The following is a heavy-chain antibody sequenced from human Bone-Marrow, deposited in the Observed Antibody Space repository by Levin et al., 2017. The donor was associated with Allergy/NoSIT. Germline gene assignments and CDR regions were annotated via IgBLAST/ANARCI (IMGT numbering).Heavy chain of an antibody. D-gene: IGHD6-19*01. CDR2: INTDGSDT. CDR1: GFAFSNYW. J-gene: IGHJ3*02. V-gene: IGHV3-74*01. Sequence: QAGGSLRLSCATSGFAFSNYWMHWVRQAPGKGLVWVSRINTDGSDTNYAGSVKGRFTISRDNAKNTLYLQMNSLRDADSAVYYCARDSSGWPGSPHDAFDIWGQGTMVTVSS. CDR3: ARDSSGWPGSPHDAFDI.